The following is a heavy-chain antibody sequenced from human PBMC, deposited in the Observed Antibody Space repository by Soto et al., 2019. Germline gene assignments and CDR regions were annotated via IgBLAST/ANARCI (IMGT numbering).Heavy chain of an antibody. J-gene: IGHJ3*02. CDR1: GYTFRNYG. CDR3: ERVSGSEAFDI. V-gene: IGHV1-18*01. CDR2: SSSYNGNT. Sequence: QVQLVQSGAEVKKPGASVKVSCKTSGYTFRNYGICWVRQDPGQGLECMGWSSSYNGNTNYSQKLQGRVNVTSDTSTSTAYMERRSLRSDDTAMYYCERVSGSEAFDIWGQGTVVTVSS. D-gene: IGHD3-10*01.